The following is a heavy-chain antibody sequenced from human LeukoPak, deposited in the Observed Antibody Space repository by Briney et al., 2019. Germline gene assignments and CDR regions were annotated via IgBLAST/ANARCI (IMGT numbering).Heavy chain of an antibody. CDR1: GYTFTGYY. J-gene: IGHJ6*02. D-gene: IGHD6-13*01. CDR2: INPNSGGT. Sequence: GASVKVSCKASGYTFTGYYMHWVRQAPGQGLEWMGWINPNSGGTNYAQKFQGWVTMTRDTSISTAYMELSRLRSDDTAVYYCARDRRRYSSSWCSSSNYYYYGMDVWGQGTTVTVSS. CDR3: ARDRRRYSSSWCSSSNYYYYGMDV. V-gene: IGHV1-2*04.